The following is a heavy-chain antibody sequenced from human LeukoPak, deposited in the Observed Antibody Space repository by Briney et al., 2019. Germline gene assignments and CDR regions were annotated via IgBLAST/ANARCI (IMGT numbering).Heavy chain of an antibody. D-gene: IGHD3-22*01. Sequence: GGSLRLSCRGSGLSFGGDAVSWVRQAPGKGLEWVGFIRDKVSGGTTEYVASVRGRFTISRDDSRSIAYLQMTRLKTEDAAVYYCTINYYNGSLYEDYWGQGTLVTVSS. CDR1: GLSFGGDA. CDR3: TINYYNGSLYEDY. CDR2: IRDKVSGGTT. V-gene: IGHV3-49*04. J-gene: IGHJ4*02.